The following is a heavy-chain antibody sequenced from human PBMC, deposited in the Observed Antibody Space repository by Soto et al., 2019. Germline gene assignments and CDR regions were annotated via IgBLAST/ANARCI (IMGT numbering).Heavy chain of an antibody. V-gene: IGHV3-48*01. CDR2: IMPGSSHI. CDR3: AKDVIAAAASYYYYGMDV. CDR1: GFTFSIYS. D-gene: IGHD6-13*01. Sequence: GGSLRLSCAASGFTFSIYSMNWVRQAPGKGLEWVSYIMPGSSHIFYADSVKGRFTISRDNDKNALYLQMNSLRAEDTAVYYCAKDVIAAAASYYYYGMDVWGQGTTVTVSS. J-gene: IGHJ6*01.